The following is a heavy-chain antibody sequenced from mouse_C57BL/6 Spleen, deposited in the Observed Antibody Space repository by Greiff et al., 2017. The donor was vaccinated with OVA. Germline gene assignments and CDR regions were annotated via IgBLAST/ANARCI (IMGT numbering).Heavy chain of an antibody. J-gene: IGHJ4*01. Sequence: QVQLKESGAELVRPGTSVKVSCKASGYAFTNYLIEWVKQRPGQGLEWIGVINPGSGGTNYNEKFKGKATLTADKSSSTAYMQLSRLTSEDSAVYFCARRGSGSSYNYAMDYWGQGTSVTVSS. D-gene: IGHD1-1*01. CDR2: INPGSGGT. V-gene: IGHV1-54*01. CDR1: GYAFTNYL. CDR3: ARRGSGSSYNYAMDY.